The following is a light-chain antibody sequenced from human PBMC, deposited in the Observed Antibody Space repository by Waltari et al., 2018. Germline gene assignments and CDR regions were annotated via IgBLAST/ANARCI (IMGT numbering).Light chain of an antibody. J-gene: IGKJ1*01. Sequence: EVVLTPSPGTLSLSPGEGATLAGRASQSVGKYLAWYQQRPGQAPRLLIYHASIRATGIPDRFSGSGSETDFSLTISRLEPEDFAVYYCQKYRSLPATFGQGTKVEI. CDR3: QKYRSLPAT. V-gene: IGKV3-20*01. CDR2: HAS. CDR1: QSVGKY.